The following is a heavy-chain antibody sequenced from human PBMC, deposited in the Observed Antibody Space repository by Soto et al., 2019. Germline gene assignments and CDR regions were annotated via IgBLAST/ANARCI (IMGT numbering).Heavy chain of an antibody. CDR3: ARDPPSTKTLVPNPDF. CDR1: GFTFSDNY. D-gene: IGHD5-12*01. Sequence: QVQLVESGGGLVKPGGSLRLSCAASGFTFSDNYMSWIRQAPGKGLEWISYISDSGTRTYYSDSVKGRFTISRDNANNSLYLQMNGLRGEDTAVYYCARDPPSTKTLVPNPDFWGQGVMVTVSS. V-gene: IGHV3-11*04. J-gene: IGHJ4*02. CDR2: ISDSGTRT.